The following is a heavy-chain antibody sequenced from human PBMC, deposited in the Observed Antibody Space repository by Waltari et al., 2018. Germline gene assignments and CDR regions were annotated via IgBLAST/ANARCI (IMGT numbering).Heavy chain of an antibody. V-gene: IGHV1-8*03. CDR3: AISPSSWYGFVAFDI. CDR2: MNPNSGNT. D-gene: IGHD6-13*01. J-gene: IGHJ3*02. CDR1: GYTFTSYD. Sequence: QVQLVQSGAEVKKPGASVKVSCKASGYTFTSYDINWVRQATGQGLEWMGWMNPNSGNTGYAQKFQGRVTITRNTSISTAYMELSSLRAEDTAVYYCAISPSSWYGFVAFDIWGQGTMVTVSS.